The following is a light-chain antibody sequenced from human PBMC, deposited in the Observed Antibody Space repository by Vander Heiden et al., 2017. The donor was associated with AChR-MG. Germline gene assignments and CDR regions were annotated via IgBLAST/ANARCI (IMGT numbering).Light chain of an antibody. J-gene: IGKJ1*01. CDR1: QSITSY. CDR3: QQSYTATWT. Sequence: DIQMTQSPSSLSASVGDRVTITCRASQSITSYLNWYQQKPGKAPKLLIYGASSLQSGVPSRFSGSGYGTDFTLTISRLQPEDFATYYCQQSYTATWTFGQGTKVEIK. CDR2: GAS. V-gene: IGKV1-39*01.